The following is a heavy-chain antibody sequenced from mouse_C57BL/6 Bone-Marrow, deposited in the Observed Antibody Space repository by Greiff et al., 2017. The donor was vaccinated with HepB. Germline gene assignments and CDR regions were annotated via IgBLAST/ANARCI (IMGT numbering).Heavy chain of an antibody. J-gene: IGHJ3*01. Sequence: DVKLVESGGGLVKPGGSLKLSCAASGFTFSSYAMSWVRQTPEKRLEWVATISDGGSYTYYPDNVKGRVTISRDNAKNNLYLQMSHLKSEDTAMYYCARAWSVPGGFAYWGQGTMVSVSA. D-gene: IGHD1-1*01. CDR3: ARAWSVPGGFAY. CDR1: GFTFSSYA. CDR2: ISDGGSYT. V-gene: IGHV5-4*03.